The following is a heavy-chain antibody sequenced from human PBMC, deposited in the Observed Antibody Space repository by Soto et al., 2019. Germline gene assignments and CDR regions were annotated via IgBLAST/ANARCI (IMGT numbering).Heavy chain of an antibody. D-gene: IGHD5-18*01. Sequence: QVQLVQSGAEVKKPGSSVKVSCKASGGTFSSYAISWVRQAPGQGLEWMGGIIPIFGTANYAQKFQGRVTITADESTSTAYMERSSLRSEDTAVYYCARGIFLDTATVYYYYYGMDVWGQGTTVTVSS. CDR2: IIPIFGTA. V-gene: IGHV1-69*01. CDR1: GGTFSSYA. J-gene: IGHJ6*02. CDR3: ARGIFLDTATVYYYYYGMDV.